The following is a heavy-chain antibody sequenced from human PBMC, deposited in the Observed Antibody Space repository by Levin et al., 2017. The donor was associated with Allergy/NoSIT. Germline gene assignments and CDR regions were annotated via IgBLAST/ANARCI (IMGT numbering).Heavy chain of an antibody. Sequence: SETLSLTCTVSGDSISSSYWSWIRQPPGKGLEWIGYIYHSGSTSYNPSLESRVTISLDTPKNQFSLKLSSVTAADTAVYYCARDGELEPSWFDAWGQGTLVTVSS. J-gene: IGHJ5*02. CDR2: IYHSGST. CDR1: GDSISSSY. CDR3: ARDGELEPSWFDA. D-gene: IGHD3-10*01. V-gene: IGHV4-59*01.